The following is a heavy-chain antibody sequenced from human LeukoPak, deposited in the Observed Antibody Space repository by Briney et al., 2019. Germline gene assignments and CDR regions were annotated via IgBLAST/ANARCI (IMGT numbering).Heavy chain of an antibody. CDR2: ISYDGSNK. V-gene: IGHV3-30*18. CDR3: AKDLGASGDY. Sequence: PGGSLRLSCAASGFTFSSYSMNWVRQAPGKGLEWVAVISYDGSNKYYADSAKGRFTISRDNSKNTLYLQMNSLRAEDTAVYYCAKDLGASGDYWGQGTLVTVSS. D-gene: IGHD1-26*01. J-gene: IGHJ4*02. CDR1: GFTFSSYS.